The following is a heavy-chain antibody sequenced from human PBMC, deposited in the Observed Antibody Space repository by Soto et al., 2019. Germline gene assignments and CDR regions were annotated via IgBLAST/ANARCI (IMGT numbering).Heavy chain of an antibody. V-gene: IGHV4-59*01. CDR1: GGSISRYF. Sequence: QVQLQESGPGLVRPSETLSLTCTVSGGSISRYFWSWIRQSPGKGLEWIGYIFYTGSTTYNPSLKRRVTISIDTSKNQFSLKLRSLTAADTAVYYCAHFSDLEWFDPWGQGTLVTVSS. J-gene: IGHJ5*02. CDR2: IFYTGST. D-gene: IGHD2-21*01. CDR3: AHFSDLEWFDP.